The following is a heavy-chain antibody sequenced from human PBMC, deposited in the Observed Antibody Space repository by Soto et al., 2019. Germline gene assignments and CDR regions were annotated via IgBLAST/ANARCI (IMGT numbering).Heavy chain of an antibody. D-gene: IGHD6-19*01. J-gene: IGHJ4*02. CDR2: SSGGGGNT. V-gene: IGHV3-23*01. CDR3: AKESYGSGGTLDS. Sequence: DVQLLESGGGVVQSGGSLRLSCSASGFAFSDYSMHWVRQAPGKGPEWVSASSGGGGNTYYAGSVNGRFTISRDNSRNTLYLQMHILRDDDTALSYCAKESYGSGGTLDSWGQGTRATVSS. CDR1: GFAFSDYS.